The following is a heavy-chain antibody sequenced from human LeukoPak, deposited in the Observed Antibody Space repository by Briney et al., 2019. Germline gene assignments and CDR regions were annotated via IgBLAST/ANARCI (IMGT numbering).Heavy chain of an antibody. J-gene: IGHJ4*02. CDR2: ISDDGSNK. D-gene: IGHD5-24*01. CDR1: GFTFRTYA. Sequence: GGSLRLSCAASGFTFRTYAMNWVRQAPGKGLEWVAVISDDGSNKYYAESVKGQFTISRDNSKNTLYLQVNSLRAEDTAVYYCARGERWLLPPTDYWGQGTLVTVSS. V-gene: IGHV3-30*04. CDR3: ARGERWLLPPTDY.